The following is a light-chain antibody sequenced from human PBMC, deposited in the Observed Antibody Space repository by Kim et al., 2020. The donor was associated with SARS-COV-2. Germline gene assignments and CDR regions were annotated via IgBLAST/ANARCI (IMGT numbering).Light chain of an antibody. Sequence: SSELTQPPSVSVSPGQTASITCSGDKLGDKYACWYQQKQGQSPVLVIYQDSKRPSGIPERFSGSNSGNTATLTISGTQAMDEADYYCQAWDSSTVVFGGGTQLTVL. CDR3: QAWDSSTVV. CDR2: QDS. V-gene: IGLV3-1*01. CDR1: KLGDKY. J-gene: IGLJ2*01.